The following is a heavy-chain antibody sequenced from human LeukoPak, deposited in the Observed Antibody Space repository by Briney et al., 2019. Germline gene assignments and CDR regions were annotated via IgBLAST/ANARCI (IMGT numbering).Heavy chain of an antibody. J-gene: IGHJ4*02. CDR1: GFTFSSYA. CDR3: AKGYCSSTSCYTDY. V-gene: IGHV3-23*01. Sequence: GGSLRLSCVASGFTFSSYAMSWVRQAPGKGLEWVSAISGSGGSTYYADSVKGRFTISRDNSKNTLYLQMNSLRAEDTAVYYCAKGYCSSTSCYTDYWGQGTLVTVSS. CDR2: ISGSGGST. D-gene: IGHD2-2*02.